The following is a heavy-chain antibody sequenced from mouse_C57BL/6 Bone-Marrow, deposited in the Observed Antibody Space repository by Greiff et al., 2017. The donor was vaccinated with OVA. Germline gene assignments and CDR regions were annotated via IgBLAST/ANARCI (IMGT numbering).Heavy chain of an antibody. CDR3: ASLYYYGSSYGLFDY. J-gene: IGHJ2*01. Sequence: EVKLVESVAELVRPGASVKLSCTASGFNIKNTYMHWVKQRPEQGLEWIGRIDPANGNTKYAPKFQGKATITADTSSNTAYLQLSSLTSEDTAIYYCASLYYYGSSYGLFDYWGQGTTPTVSS. CDR2: IDPANGNT. CDR1: GFNIKNTY. D-gene: IGHD1-1*01. V-gene: IGHV14-3*01.